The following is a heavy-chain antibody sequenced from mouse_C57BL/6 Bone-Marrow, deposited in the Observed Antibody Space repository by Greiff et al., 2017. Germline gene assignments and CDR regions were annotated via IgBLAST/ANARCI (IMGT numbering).Heavy chain of an antibody. J-gene: IGHJ1*03. D-gene: IGHD2-3*01. V-gene: IGHV1-55*01. CDR3: ARDGPWYFDV. CDR2: IYPGSGST. CDR1: GYTFTSYW. Sequence: HVQLQQPGAELVKPGASVKMSCKASGYTFTSYWITWVKQRPGQGLEWIGDIYPGSGSTNYNEKFKSKATLTVDTSSSTAYMQLSSLTSEDSAVYYCARDGPWYFDVWGTGTTVTVSS.